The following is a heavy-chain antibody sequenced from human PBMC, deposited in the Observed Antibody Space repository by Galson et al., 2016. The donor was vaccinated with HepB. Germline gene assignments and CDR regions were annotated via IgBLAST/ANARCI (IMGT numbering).Heavy chain of an antibody. J-gene: IGHJ5*02. V-gene: IGHV3-33*06. D-gene: IGHD6-19*01. Sequence: SLRLSCAASGFDFSSYGMHWVRQAPGRGLEWVGVIWYDGTNKYYADAVKGRFTISRDSSTDTLYLQMDSLRAEDTALYYCAKDAGEQWLPSSWGQGTLVTVSS. CDR1: GFDFSSYG. CDR3: AKDAGEQWLPSS. CDR2: IWYDGTNK.